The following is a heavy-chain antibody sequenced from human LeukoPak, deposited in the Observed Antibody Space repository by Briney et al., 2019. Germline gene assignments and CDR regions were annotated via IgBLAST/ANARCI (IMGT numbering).Heavy chain of an antibody. CDR3: ARGRSPRRMLYYFDY. J-gene: IGHJ4*02. V-gene: IGHV4-30-4*08. CDR1: GGSISSGDYY. CDR2: TYYSGST. D-gene: IGHD2-8*01. Sequence: SQTLSLACTVSGGSISSGDYYWSRIRQPPGKGVERIGYTYYSGSTYYNPSLKSRATISVDTSKNQLSLKLSSVTAADTAVYYCARGRSPRRMLYYFDYWGQGTLVTVSS.